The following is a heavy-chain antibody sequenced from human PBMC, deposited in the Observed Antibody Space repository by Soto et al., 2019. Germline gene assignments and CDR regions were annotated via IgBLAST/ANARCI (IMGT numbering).Heavy chain of an antibody. V-gene: IGHV1-2*04. CDR3: ARASLVMVVPAAPLYFDY. CDR1: GYTFTGYY. D-gene: IGHD2-2*01. J-gene: IGHJ4*02. CDR2: INPNSGGT. Sequence: ASVKVSCKASGYTFTGYYMHWVRQAPGQGLEWMGWINPNSGGTNYAQKFQGWVTMTGDTSISTAYMELSRLRSDDTAVYYCARASLVMVVPAAPLYFDYWGQGTLVTVSS.